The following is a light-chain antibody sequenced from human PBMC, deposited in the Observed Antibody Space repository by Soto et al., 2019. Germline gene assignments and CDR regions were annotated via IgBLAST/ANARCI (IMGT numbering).Light chain of an antibody. CDR1: SSDVGGYNY. J-gene: IGLJ2*01. CDR3: SSYTCSSTLVV. Sequence: QSALTQPASVSGSPGQSITISCTGTSSDVGGYNYVSWYQQHPGKAPKLMIYDVSDRPSGVSNRFSGSKSDNTASLTISGIQVEDAADYYCSSYTCSSTLVVFGVGNTLTVL. V-gene: IGLV2-14*01. CDR2: DVS.